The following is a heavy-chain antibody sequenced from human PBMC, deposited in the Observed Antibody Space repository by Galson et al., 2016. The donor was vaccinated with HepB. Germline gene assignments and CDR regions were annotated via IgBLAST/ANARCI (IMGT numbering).Heavy chain of an antibody. CDR3: VASSGDYTHLDY. J-gene: IGHJ4*02. Sequence: SLRLSCAASGFTFNNYAMSWVRQAPGKGLEWVSALSGSGGSTYYADSVKGRFSVSRDNSKNTLYLQMNSLRAEDTAVYYCVASSGDYTHLDYWGQGTLVTVSS. CDR2: LSGSGGST. V-gene: IGHV3-23*01. D-gene: IGHD4-17*01. CDR1: GFTFNNYA.